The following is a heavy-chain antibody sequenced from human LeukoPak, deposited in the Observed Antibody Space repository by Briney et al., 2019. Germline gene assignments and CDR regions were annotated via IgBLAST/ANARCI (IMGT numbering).Heavy chain of an antibody. D-gene: IGHD6-13*01. V-gene: IGHV3-30*02. CDR1: GFTFSSYD. J-gene: IGHJ4*02. Sequence: GGSLRLSCVVSGFTFSSYDMHWVRQAPGKGLEWVAFIRYDGSNRYYADSVKGRFTISRDNSKNTLYLQMNSLRAEDTAVYYCASSTHAYSSSWYGDYWGQGTLVTVSS. CDR3: ASSTHAYSSSWYGDY. CDR2: IRYDGSNR.